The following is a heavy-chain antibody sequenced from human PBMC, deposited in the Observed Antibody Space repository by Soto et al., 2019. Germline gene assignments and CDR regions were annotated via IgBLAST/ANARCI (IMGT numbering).Heavy chain of an antibody. V-gene: IGHV4-59*13. CDR2: IYYTGTT. D-gene: IGHD3-10*01. CDR1: GGSISGYY. Sequence: KASETLSLTCTVSGGSISGYYWIWIRQPPGKGLEWIGNIYYTGTTNYNPSLKSRVTTSVDTSKNQFSLKLSSVTAADTAVYYCARDRYAYGSGYTGGVWGQGTMVTVSS. J-gene: IGHJ3*01. CDR3: ARDRYAYGSGYTGGV.